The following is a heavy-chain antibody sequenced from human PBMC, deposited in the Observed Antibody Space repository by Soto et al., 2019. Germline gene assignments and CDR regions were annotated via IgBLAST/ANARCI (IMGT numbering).Heavy chain of an antibody. V-gene: IGHV3-30-3*01. D-gene: IGHD3-22*01. CDR3: ARGIGPSYYYDSSGYCFGDY. CDR1: GFTFSSYA. J-gene: IGHJ4*02. CDR2: ISYDGSNK. Sequence: QVQLVESGGGVVQPGRSLRLSCAASGFTFSSYAMHWVRQAPGKGLEWVAVISYDGSNKYYADSVKGRFTISRDNSKNTLYLQMNSLRAEDTAVYYCARGIGPSYYYDSSGYCFGDYWGQGTLVTVSS.